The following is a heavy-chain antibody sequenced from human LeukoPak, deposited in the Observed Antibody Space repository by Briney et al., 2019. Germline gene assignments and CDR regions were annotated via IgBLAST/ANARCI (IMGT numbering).Heavy chain of an antibody. D-gene: IGHD6-13*01. CDR2: IEQDGSEK. V-gene: IGHV3-7*03. CDR1: GFTFSSYW. J-gene: IGHJ3*02. CDR3: ARPYSSSAKGTFDI. Sequence: VGSLRLSCAASGFTFSSYWMSWVRQAPGKGLEWVANIEQDGSEKYFVDSVKGRFTISRDNAKNSLYLQMNSLRAEDTAVYYCARPYSSSAKGTFDIWGQGTMVTVSS.